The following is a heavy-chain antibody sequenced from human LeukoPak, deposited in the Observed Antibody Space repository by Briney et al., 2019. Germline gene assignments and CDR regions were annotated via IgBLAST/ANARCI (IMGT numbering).Heavy chain of an antibody. D-gene: IGHD3-22*01. J-gene: IGHJ4*02. CDR3: ARAYYYDSSGYYPFDY. CDR2: IYYSGST. CDR1: GGSISSSSYY. V-gene: IGHV4-39*07. Sequence: SETLSLTCTVSGGSISSSSYYWGWIRQPPGKGLEWIGSIYYSGSTYYNPSLKSRVTISVDTSKNQFSLKLSSVTTADTAVYYCARAYYYDSSGYYPFDYWGQGTLVTVSS.